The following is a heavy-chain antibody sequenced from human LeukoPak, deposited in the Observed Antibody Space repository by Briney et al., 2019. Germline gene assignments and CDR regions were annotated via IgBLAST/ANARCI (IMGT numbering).Heavy chain of an antibody. J-gene: IGHJ3*02. CDR1: GYTFTGYY. Sequence: GASVKVSCKASGYTFTGYYLHWVRQAPGQGLEWMGRINPNRGGANYAQKFQGRVTMTRDTSTSIAYMELSRLRSDDTAVYYCARDQDDAFDIWGQGTMVTVSS. V-gene: IGHV1-2*06. CDR3: ARDQDDAFDI. CDR2: INPNRGGA.